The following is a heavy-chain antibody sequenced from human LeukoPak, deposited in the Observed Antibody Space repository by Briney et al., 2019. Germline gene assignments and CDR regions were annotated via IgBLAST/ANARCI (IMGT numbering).Heavy chain of an antibody. V-gene: IGHV4-38-2*01. CDR3: ARHDSSGYTGIDY. J-gene: IGHJ4*02. D-gene: IGHD3-22*01. CDR2: IYHGGST. Sequence: SETLSLTCGVSGYSISSGYYWGWIRQPPGKGLEWIGSIYHGGSTYYNPSLKSRLTLSVDKSNNQFSLKVTSVTAADTAVYCCARHDSSGYTGIDYWGQGTLVTVSS. CDR1: GYSISSGYY.